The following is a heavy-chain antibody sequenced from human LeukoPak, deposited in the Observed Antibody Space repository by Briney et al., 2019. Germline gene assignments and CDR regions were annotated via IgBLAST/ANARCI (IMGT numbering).Heavy chain of an antibody. V-gene: IGHV1-69*06. J-gene: IGHJ6*03. CDR3: ARDSGYDNGYYYYMDV. CDR1: GGTFSSYA. Sequence: SVKVSCKASGGTFSSYAISWVRQAPGQGLEWTGGIIPIFGTANYAQKFQGRVTITADKSTSTAYMELSSLRSEDTAVYYCARDSGYDNGYYYYMDVWGKGTTVTVSS. CDR2: IIPIFGTA. D-gene: IGHD5-12*01.